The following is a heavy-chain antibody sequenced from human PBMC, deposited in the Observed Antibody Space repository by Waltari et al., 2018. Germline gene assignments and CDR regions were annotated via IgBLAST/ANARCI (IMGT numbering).Heavy chain of an antibody. V-gene: IGHV1-18*01. Sequence: QVQLVQSGAEVKKPGASVKVSCKASGYTFTSYGISWVRQDPGQGLEWMGWISAYNGNTNYAQKLQGRVTMTTDTSTSTAYMELRSLRSDDTAVYYCARDEWSEYSSSFSDYWGQGTLVTVSS. CDR2: ISAYNGNT. CDR3: ARDEWSEYSSSFSDY. D-gene: IGHD6-6*01. CDR1: GYTFTSYG. J-gene: IGHJ4*02.